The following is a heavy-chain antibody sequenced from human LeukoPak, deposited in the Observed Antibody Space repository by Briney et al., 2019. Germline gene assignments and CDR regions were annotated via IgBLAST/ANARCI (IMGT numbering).Heavy chain of an antibody. CDR1: GFTVSSNY. J-gene: IGHJ4*02. CDR2: IYSGGNT. Sequence: PGGSLRLSCAASGFTVSSNYMSWVRRAPGKGLEWVSVIYSGGNTFYADSVKGRFTVSRDTSKNTLYLQMNSLRAEDTAVYYCASGTYYFVSGTYYDYWGQGTLVTVSS. D-gene: IGHD3-10*01. CDR3: ASGTYYFVSGTYYDY. V-gene: IGHV3-53*01.